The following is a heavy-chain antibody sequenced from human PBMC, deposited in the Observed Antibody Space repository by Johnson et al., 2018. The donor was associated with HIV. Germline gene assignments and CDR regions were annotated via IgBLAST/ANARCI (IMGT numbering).Heavy chain of an antibody. Sequence: VQLVESGGGLVQPGRSLRLSCAASGFTFDDYAMHWVRQAPGKGLEWVSGISWHSGSIGYADSLTGRFSISRDNSKNTLYLQMRSLRPEDTAVYYCARGGMWFGGYDAFDIWGQGTMVTVSS. J-gene: IGHJ3*02. V-gene: IGHV3-9*01. CDR2: ISWHSGSI. D-gene: IGHD3-10*01. CDR1: GFTFDDYA. CDR3: ARGGMWFGGYDAFDI.